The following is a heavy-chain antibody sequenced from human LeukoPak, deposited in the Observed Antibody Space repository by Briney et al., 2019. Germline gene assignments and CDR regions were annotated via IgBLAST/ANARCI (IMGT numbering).Heavy chain of an antibody. CDR1: GGSISSSSYY. D-gene: IGHD6-19*01. V-gene: IGHV4-39*07. Sequence: SETLSLTCTVSGGSISSSSYYWGWIRQPPGKGLEWIGSIYYSGSTYYNPSLKSRVTISVDTSKNQFSLKLSSVTAADTAVYYCARVDLRYSSGWYRSGSIDYWGQGTLVTVPS. CDR3: ARVDLRYSSGWYRSGSIDY. CDR2: IYYSGST. J-gene: IGHJ4*01.